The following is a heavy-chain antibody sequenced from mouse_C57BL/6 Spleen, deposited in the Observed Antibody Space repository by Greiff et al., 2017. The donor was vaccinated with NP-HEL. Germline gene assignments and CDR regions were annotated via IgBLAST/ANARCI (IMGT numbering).Heavy chain of an antibody. J-gene: IGHJ2*01. Sequence: QVQLKESGPELVKPGASVKISCKASGYAFSSSWMNWVKQRPGKGLEWIGRIYPGDGDTNYNGKFKGKAKLTADKSSSTAYMQLSSLTSEDSAVYFCARLYDGYYSDYWGQGTTLTVSS. CDR1: GYAFSSSW. CDR3: ARLYDGYYSDY. V-gene: IGHV1-82*01. CDR2: IYPGDGDT. D-gene: IGHD2-3*01.